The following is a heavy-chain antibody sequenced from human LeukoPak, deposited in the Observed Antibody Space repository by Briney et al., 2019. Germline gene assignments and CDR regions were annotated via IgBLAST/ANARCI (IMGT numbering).Heavy chain of an antibody. D-gene: IGHD3-16*02. CDR2: INHSGST. J-gene: IGHJ6*03. CDR1: GGSFSGYY. Sequence: SETLSLTCAVYGGSFSGYYWSWIRQPPGKGLEWIGEINHSGSTNYNPSLKSRVTISVDTSKNQFSLKLSSVTAADTAVYYCARLRRTLTYYDYVWGSYRYTEPYYYYYYMDVWGKGTTVTISS. V-gene: IGHV4-34*01. CDR3: ARLRRTLTYYDYVWGSYRYTEPYYYYYYMDV.